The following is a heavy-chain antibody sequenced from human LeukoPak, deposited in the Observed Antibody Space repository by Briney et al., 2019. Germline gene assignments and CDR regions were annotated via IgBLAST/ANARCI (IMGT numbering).Heavy chain of an antibody. CDR3: TKGRGI. Sequence: PSETLSLTCTVSGGSISSGSYDWYWIRQPAGKGLEWIGHIYTSGSTDYNPSLKSRVTISVATSKNPFSLKLTSVTAADTAIYYCTKGRGIWGQGTLVTVSS. CDR1: GGSISSGSYD. J-gene: IGHJ4*02. CDR2: IYTSGST. V-gene: IGHV4-61*09. D-gene: IGHD3-10*01.